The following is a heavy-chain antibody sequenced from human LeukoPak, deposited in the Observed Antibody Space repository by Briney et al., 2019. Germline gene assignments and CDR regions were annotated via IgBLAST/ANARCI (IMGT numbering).Heavy chain of an antibody. CDR2: IYPGDSDT. CDR3: ARWGLNSGYSTRFDY. D-gene: IGHD3-22*01. CDR1: GYSFTSYW. V-gene: IGHV5-51*01. J-gene: IGHJ4*02. Sequence: GESLKISCKGSGYSFTSYWIGWVRQMPGKGLEWMGIIYPGDSDTRYSPSFQGQVTISADKSISTAYLQWSSLKASDTAMYYCARWGLNSGYSTRFDYWGRGTLVTVSS.